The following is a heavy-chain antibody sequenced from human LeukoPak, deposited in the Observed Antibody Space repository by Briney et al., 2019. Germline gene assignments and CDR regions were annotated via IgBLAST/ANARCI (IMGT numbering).Heavy chain of an antibody. CDR1: GGTFSSYA. CDR3: ARTNDYGDYAFLF. Sequence: EASVKVSCKASGGTFSSYAISWVRQAPGQGLEWMGGIIPIFGTANYAQKFQGRVTITTDESTSTAYMELSSLRSEDTAVYYCARTNDYGDYAFLFWGQGTLVTVSS. V-gene: IGHV1-69*05. CDR2: IIPIFGTA. D-gene: IGHD4-17*01. J-gene: IGHJ4*02.